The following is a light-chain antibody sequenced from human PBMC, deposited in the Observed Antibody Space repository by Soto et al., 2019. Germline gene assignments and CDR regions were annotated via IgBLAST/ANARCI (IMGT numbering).Light chain of an antibody. CDR3: QQYGSSPMYT. CDR2: GAS. J-gene: IGKJ2*01. Sequence: EIVLTQSPGTLSLSPGERATLSCRASQSVSSSYLAWYQQKVGQAPRLLIYGASSRATGIPDRFSGSGSGTDFTLTIIILEPEDFAVYYCQQYGSSPMYTFGQGTKLEIK. V-gene: IGKV3-20*01. CDR1: QSVSSSY.